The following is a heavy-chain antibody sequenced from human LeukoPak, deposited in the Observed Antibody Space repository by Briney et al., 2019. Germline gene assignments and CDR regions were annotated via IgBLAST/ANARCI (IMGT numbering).Heavy chain of an antibody. V-gene: IGHV3-30*02. CDR2: IRYDGSNK. D-gene: IGHD3-10*01. CDR3: AKDLGLYYYGSGSYSD. Sequence: TGGSLRLSCAASGFTFSSYGMHWVRQAPGKGLEWVAFIRYDGSNKYYADSVKGRFTISRDNSKNTLYLQMNSLRAEDTAVYYCAKDLGLYYYGSGSYSDWGQGTLVTVSS. J-gene: IGHJ4*02. CDR1: GFTFSSYG.